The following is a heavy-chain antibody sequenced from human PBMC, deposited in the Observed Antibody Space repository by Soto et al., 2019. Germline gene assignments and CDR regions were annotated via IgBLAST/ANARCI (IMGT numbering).Heavy chain of an antibody. V-gene: IGHV1-46*01. J-gene: IGHJ5*02. CDR1: GYTFTSYY. CDR3: ARGYGGWFGELLYTGFDP. D-gene: IGHD3-10*01. CDR2: INPSGGST. Sequence: VASVKVSCKASGYTFTSYYMHWVRQAPGQGLEWMGIINPSGGSTSYAQKFQGRVTMTRDTSTSTVYMELSSLRSEDTAVYYCARGYGGWFGELLYTGFDPWGQGTLVTVSS.